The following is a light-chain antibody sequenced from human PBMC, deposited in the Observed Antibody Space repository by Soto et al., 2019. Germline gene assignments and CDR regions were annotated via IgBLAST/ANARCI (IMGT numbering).Light chain of an antibody. V-gene: IGKV3-20*01. Sequence: DIELTQSPATLSLSPGERVTLSCRASQTVRSSFVAWYQQKPGQAPRLLIYGASTRATGIPDRFSGSGSGTDFTLTISSLDPEDLAVYYCQHYGRSPWTFGQGTKLEIK. CDR2: GAS. J-gene: IGKJ1*01. CDR3: QHYGRSPWT. CDR1: QTVRSSF.